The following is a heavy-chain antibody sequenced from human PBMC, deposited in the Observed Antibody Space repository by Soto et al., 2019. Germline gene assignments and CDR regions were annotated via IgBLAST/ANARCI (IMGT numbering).Heavy chain of an antibody. CDR1: GYNYADYW. Sequence: ESLNISCNCSGYNYADYWIAWVRQMPEKGLGLMGIIYPSDSDTSYRPSFPGQVTTSADNSISSAYLQWSSLRASDTAMYYCARGGVSTRTFDYWGQGTPVTVSS. J-gene: IGHJ4*02. V-gene: IGHV5-51*01. CDR2: IYPSDSDT. CDR3: ARGGVSTRTFDY. D-gene: IGHD3-3*01.